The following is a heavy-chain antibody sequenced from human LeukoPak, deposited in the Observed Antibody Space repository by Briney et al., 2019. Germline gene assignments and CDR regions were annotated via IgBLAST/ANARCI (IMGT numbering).Heavy chain of an antibody. CDR3: ASDGLPFDY. Sequence: GGSLRLSCAASAFTFSSYSMNWVRQAPGKGLEWVANIKQDGSEKYYVDSVKGRFTISRDNAKNSLYLQMNSLRAEDTAVYFCASDGLPFDYWGRGTLVTVSS. V-gene: IGHV3-7*05. J-gene: IGHJ4*02. CDR1: AFTFSSYS. CDR2: IKQDGSEK. D-gene: IGHD3/OR15-3a*01.